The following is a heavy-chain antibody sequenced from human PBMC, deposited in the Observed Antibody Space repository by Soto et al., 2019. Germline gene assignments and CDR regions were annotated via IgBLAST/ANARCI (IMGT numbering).Heavy chain of an antibody. CDR1: GGSISSYY. D-gene: IGHD3-10*01. CDR2: IYYSGST. CDR3: ARDIGELDY. Sequence: SETLSLTCTVSGGSISSYYWSWIRQPPGKGLEWIGYIYYSGSTNYNPSLKSRVTISVDTSKNQFSLKLSSVTAADTAVYYCARDIGELDYWGQGTLVTVS. J-gene: IGHJ4*02. V-gene: IGHV4-59*01.